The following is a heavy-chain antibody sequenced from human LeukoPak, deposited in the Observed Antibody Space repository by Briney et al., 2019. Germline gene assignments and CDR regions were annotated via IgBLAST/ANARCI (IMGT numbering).Heavy chain of an antibody. CDR3: ARDMTTGIAFDI. CDR1: GYTFTSYA. Sequence: ASVKVSCKASGYTFTSYAISWVRQAPGQGLEWMGWISAYNGNTKYSQKLQGRVTMTTDTSTSTAYMELRSLRSDDTAVYYCARDMTTGIAFDIWGQGTIVTVSS. CDR2: ISAYNGNT. J-gene: IGHJ3*02. D-gene: IGHD4-11*01. V-gene: IGHV1-18*01.